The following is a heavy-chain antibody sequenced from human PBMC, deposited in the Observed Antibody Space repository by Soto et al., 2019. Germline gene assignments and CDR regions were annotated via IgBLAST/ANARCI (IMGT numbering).Heavy chain of an antibody. J-gene: IGHJ4*02. CDR2: IIPIFGTA. D-gene: IGHD2-15*01. CDR1: GGTFSSYA. CDR3: ARDNCSGGSCSYSYFDY. V-gene: IGHV1-69*06. Sequence: ASVKVSCKASGGTFSSYAISWVRQAPGQGLEWMGGIIPIFGTANYAQKFQGRVTITADKSTSTAYMELSSLRSEDTAVYYCARDNCSGGSCSYSYFDYWGQGTLVTVSS.